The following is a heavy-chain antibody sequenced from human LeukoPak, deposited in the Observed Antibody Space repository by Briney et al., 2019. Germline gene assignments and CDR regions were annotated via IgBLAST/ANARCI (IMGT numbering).Heavy chain of an antibody. CDR1: GYTFTGYY. V-gene: IGHV1-2*02. CDR3: ATDDGGYYYYMDV. CDR2: INPNSGGT. D-gene: IGHD3-10*01. Sequence: ASLKVSCKVSGYTFTGYYMHWVRQAPGQGLEWMGWINPNSGGTNYAQKFQGRVTMTRDTSISTAYMELSRLRSDDTAVYYCATDDGGYYYYMDVWGKGTTVTVSS. J-gene: IGHJ6*03.